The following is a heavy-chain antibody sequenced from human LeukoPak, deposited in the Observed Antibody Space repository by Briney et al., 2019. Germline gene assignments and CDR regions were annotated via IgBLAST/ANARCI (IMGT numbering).Heavy chain of an antibody. CDR2: INPNSGGT. J-gene: IGHJ5*02. V-gene: IGHV1-2*02. Sequence: ASVKVSCKASGYTFTSYDINWVRQATGQGLEWMGWINPNSGGTNYAQKFQGRVTMTRDTSISTAYMELSRLRSDDTAVYYCARDLDWGSGFPLSWGQGTLVTVSS. D-gene: IGHD7-27*01. CDR3: ARDLDWGSGFPLS. CDR1: GYTFTSYD.